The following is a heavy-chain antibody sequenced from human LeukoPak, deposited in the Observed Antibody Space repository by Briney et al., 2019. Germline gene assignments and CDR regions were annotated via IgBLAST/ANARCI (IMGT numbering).Heavy chain of an antibody. CDR2: MNPNSGNT. Sequence: ASVKVSCKAPGYTFTSYDINWVRQATGQGLEWMGWMNPNSGNTGYAQKFQGRVTMTRNTSISTAYMELSSLRSEDTAVYYCARSYSSGWYPTYWGQGTLVTVSS. CDR3: ARSYSSGWYPTY. V-gene: IGHV1-8*01. CDR1: GYTFTSYD. J-gene: IGHJ4*02. D-gene: IGHD6-19*01.